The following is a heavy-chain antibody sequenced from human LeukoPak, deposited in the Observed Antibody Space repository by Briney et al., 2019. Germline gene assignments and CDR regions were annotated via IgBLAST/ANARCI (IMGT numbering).Heavy chain of an antibody. CDR1: GFTFSNYW. V-gene: IGHV3-7*01. D-gene: IGHD6-13*01. Sequence: GGSLRLSCATSGFTFSNYWMSWVRPAPGEGLEWVANINQGGSGKYYLDSVKGRFSISRDNAKNSLFLRMDSLRADDTAVYYCARDRRSSAGSDFWGQGTRVTVSS. CDR3: ARDRRSSAGSDF. CDR2: INQGGSGK. J-gene: IGHJ4*02.